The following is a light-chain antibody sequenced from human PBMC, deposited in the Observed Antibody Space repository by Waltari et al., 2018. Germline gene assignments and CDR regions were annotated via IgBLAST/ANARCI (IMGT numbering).Light chain of an antibody. CDR3: QQYNTYSGT. CDR2: KAS. Sequence: DIQMTQPPSTLSASVGDRVTITCRASQSISEYLAWYQQKPGKAPKLLIYKASSLESGVSSRFSGSGSGTEFTLTISSLQPDDFATYYCQQYNTYSGTFGRGTTVDVK. V-gene: IGKV1-5*03. J-gene: IGKJ1*01. CDR1: QSISEY.